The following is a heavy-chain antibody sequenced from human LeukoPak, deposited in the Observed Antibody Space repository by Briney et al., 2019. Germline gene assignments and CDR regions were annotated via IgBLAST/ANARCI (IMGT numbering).Heavy chain of an antibody. CDR2: IYPGDSDT. D-gene: IGHD6-6*01. V-gene: IGHV5-51*01. Sequence: AESLHISCKGSGYSFNSYWIGWVRQIPGKGLEWMGIIYPGDSDTRYSPSFQGQVTISADKYISSAYLQWGSLKASDTAMYYCAREGRSSSPMDYWGQGTRVPLFS. J-gene: IGHJ4*02. CDR3: AREGRSSSPMDY. CDR1: GYSFNSYW.